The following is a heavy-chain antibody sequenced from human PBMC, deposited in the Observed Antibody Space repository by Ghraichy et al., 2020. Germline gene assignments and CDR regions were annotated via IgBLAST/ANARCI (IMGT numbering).Heavy chain of an antibody. CDR1: GGSISRSSYF. Sequence: SQTLSLTCTVSGGSISRSSYFWGWIRQPPGKGLEWIGSIHYSGSTYYNPSLKSRVTISVDTSKNQFSLRLSSVTAADTAVYYCASFWVGQKFGHYGMDVWGQGTTVTVSS. D-gene: IGHD2/OR15-2a*01. CDR3: ASFWVGQKFGHYGMDV. J-gene: IGHJ6*02. CDR2: IHYSGST. V-gene: IGHV4-39*01.